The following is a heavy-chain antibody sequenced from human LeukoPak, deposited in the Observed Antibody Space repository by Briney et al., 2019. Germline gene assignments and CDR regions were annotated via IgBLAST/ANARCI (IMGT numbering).Heavy chain of an antibody. CDR2: IRSKGYGGTT. D-gene: IGHD2-15*01. Sequence: GGSLRLSCTGSGFTFGDYAMSWVRQAPGKGLEWVGFIRSKGYGGTTEYAASVKGRFTISRDDSKNTLYLQMNSLKTEDTAVYYCTTVVCPLGYCSGGSYWGQGTLVTVSS. CDR1: GFTFGDYA. J-gene: IGHJ4*02. CDR3: TTVVCPLGYCSGGSY. V-gene: IGHV3-49*04.